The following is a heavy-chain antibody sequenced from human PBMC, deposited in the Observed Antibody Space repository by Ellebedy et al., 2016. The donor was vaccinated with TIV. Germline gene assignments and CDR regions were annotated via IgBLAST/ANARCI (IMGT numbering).Heavy chain of an antibody. CDR2: IDPSDGVT. CDR3: AREARGTGGFDP. V-gene: IGHV1-46*01. J-gene: IGHJ5*02. D-gene: IGHD2-8*02. Sequence: AASVKVSCKASGYTFTSYDINWVRQAPGQGLEWMGIIDPSDGVTNYPQKFQGRVTMTRDTSTSTLYMQLISLRSEDTAVYYCAREARGTGGFDPWGQGTLVTVSS. CDR1: GYTFTSYD.